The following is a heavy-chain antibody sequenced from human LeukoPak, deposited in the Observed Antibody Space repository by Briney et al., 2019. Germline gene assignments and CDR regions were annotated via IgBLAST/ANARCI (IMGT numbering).Heavy chain of an antibody. V-gene: IGHV1-18*01. Sequence: ASVKVSFKASGYTFTSYGISWVRQAPGQGLEWMGWISAYNGNTNYAQKLQGRVTMTTDTSTSTAYMELRSLRSDDTAVYYCARGEHGYYDSSGYYFDYWGQGTLVTVSS. CDR3: ARGEHGYYDSSGYYFDY. CDR1: GYTFTSYG. D-gene: IGHD3-22*01. J-gene: IGHJ4*02. CDR2: ISAYNGNT.